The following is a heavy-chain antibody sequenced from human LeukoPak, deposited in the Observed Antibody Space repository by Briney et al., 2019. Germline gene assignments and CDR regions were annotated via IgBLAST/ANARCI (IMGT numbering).Heavy chain of an antibody. V-gene: IGHV3-21*04. CDR1: GFTFSNYN. Sequence: GGSLRLSCAASGFTFSNYNMNWVRQAPGKGLEWVSSITSSSSYIYYADSVKGRFTISRDNAKNSLYLQMNSLRAEDTALYYCAKSSMMWTKADAFDIWGQGTMVTVSS. D-gene: IGHD2-21*01. CDR3: AKSSMMWTKADAFDI. J-gene: IGHJ3*02. CDR2: ITSSSSYI.